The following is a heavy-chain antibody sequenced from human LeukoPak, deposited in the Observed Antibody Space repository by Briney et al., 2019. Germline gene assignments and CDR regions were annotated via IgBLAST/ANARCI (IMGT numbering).Heavy chain of an antibody. J-gene: IGHJ3*02. CDR1: GGSISSGGYS. CDR2: IYHSGST. CDR3: ARAPTHYYDSSGSPNDAFDI. Sequence: PSETLSLTCAVSGGSISSGGYSWSWIRQPPGKGLEWIGYIYHSGSTYYNPSLKSRVTISVDRSKNQFSLKLSSVTAADTAAYYCARAPTHYYDSSGSPNDAFDIWGQGTMVTVSS. D-gene: IGHD3-22*01. V-gene: IGHV4-30-2*01.